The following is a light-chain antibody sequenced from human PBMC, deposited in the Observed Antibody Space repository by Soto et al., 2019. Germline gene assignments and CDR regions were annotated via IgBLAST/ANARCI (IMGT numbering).Light chain of an antibody. CDR1: QNIAAY. J-gene: IGKJ1*01. CDR3: HQSYSTPPA. Sequence: DIQLTQSPSSLSASIGDRVTITCRASQNIAAYLNWYQQKPGRAPKVLINTVSTLPNGVPARFSGSGSGTDFTLTISSLQPEDVATYYCHQSYSTPPAFGQGTKVEIK. V-gene: IGKV1-39*01. CDR2: TVS.